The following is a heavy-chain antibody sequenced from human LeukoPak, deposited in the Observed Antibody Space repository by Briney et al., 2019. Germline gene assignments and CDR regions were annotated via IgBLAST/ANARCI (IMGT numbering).Heavy chain of an antibody. CDR2: IYPDDFDT. CDR3: ARGGTGIRTFDY. J-gene: IGHJ4*02. D-gene: IGHD1-1*01. CDR1: GYSFTNYW. Sequence: GESLKISCKVSGYSFTNYWIGWVRQMPGKGLEWMGIIYPDDFDTRYSPSFQGQVTISADRSISTAYLQWSSLKAPDTAMYYCARGGTGIRTFDYWGQGTLVTVSS. V-gene: IGHV5-51*01.